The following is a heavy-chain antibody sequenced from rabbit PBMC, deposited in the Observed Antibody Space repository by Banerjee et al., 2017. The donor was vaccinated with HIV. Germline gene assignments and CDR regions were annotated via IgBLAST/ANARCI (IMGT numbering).Heavy chain of an antibody. CDR3: ARAPGYAGDGYWFNL. CDR2: IYAGSSGTT. CDR1: GFSFSSSYY. J-gene: IGHJ4*01. Sequence: QQQLEESGGGLVKPGGTLTLTCKASGFSFSSSYYMCWVRQAPGKGLEWIACIYAGSSGTTYYASWVNGRFTISKTSTTVTLQMTSLTAADTATYFCARAPGYAGDGYWFNLWGQGTLVTVS. D-gene: IGHD8-1*01. V-gene: IGHV1S45*01.